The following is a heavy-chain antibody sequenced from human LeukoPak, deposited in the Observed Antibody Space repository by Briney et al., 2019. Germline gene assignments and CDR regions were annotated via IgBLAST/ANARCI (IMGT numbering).Heavy chain of an antibody. V-gene: IGHV1-8*03. J-gene: IGHJ3*02. D-gene: IGHD1-26*01. CDR1: GYTFTGYY. CDR3: TAEGAYDAFDI. Sequence: ASVKVSCKASGYTFTGYYMHWVRQATGQGLEWMGWMNPNSGNTGYAQKFQGRVTITRNTSISTAYMELSSLRSEDTAVYYCTAEGAYDAFDIWGQGTMVTVSS. CDR2: MNPNSGNT.